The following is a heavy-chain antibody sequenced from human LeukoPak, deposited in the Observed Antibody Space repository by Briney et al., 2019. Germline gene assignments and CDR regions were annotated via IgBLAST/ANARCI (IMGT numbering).Heavy chain of an antibody. CDR1: GGSFSGYY. V-gene: IGHV4-34*01. J-gene: IGHJ4*02. Sequence: SETLSLTCAVYGGSFSGYYWSWIRQPPGKGLEWIGEINHSGSTNYNPSLKSRVTISVDTSENQFSLKLSSVTAADTAVYYCASVSFGPDYWGQGTLVTVSS. CDR3: ASVSFGPDY. CDR2: INHSGST. D-gene: IGHD3-10*01.